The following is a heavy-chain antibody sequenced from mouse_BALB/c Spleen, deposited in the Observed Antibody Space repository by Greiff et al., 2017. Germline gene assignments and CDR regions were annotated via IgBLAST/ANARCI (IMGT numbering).Heavy chain of an antibody. CDR2: ISSGSSTI. CDR1: GFTFSSFG. V-gene: IGHV5-17*02. CDR3: ARDGYYDWFAY. J-gene: IGHJ3*01. Sequence: VQLVESGGGLVQPGGSRKLSCAASGFTFSSFGMHWVRQAPEKGLEWVAYISSGSSTIYYADTVKGRFTISRDNPKNTLFLQMTSLRSEDTAMYYCARDGYYDWFAYWGQGTLVTVSA. D-gene: IGHD2-3*01.